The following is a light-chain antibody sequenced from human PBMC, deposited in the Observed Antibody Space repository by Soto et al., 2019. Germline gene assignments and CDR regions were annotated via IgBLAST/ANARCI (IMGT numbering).Light chain of an antibody. V-gene: IGKV1-39*01. J-gene: IGKJ1*01. CDR3: QQTYSIPWT. Sequence: DIQMTQSPSSLSGSVGDRVTISCRASQNIVNYLHSYQRKPGTAPRLLISRASTVRSGVPPRFSGSGSGRDFTLTISSLRPEDIGTYFCQQTYSIPWTFGPGTRVEI. CDR2: RAS. CDR1: QNIVNY.